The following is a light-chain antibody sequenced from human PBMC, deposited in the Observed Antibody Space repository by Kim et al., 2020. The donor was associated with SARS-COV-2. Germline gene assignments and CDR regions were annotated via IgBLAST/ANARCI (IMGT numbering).Light chain of an antibody. V-gene: IGLV2-8*01. Sequence: QSALTQPPSASGSPGQSVTISCTGTSSDVGGYNYVSWYQQHPGNAPKLMIYDISKRPSGVPDRFSGSKSGNTASLTVSGLQAEDEADYYCGSYEGSINVWVFGAGTKVTVL. CDR1: SSDVGGYNY. CDR2: DIS. J-gene: IGLJ3*02. CDR3: GSYEGSINVWV.